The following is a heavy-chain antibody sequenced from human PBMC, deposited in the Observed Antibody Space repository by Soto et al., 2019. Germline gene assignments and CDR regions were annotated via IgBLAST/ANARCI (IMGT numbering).Heavy chain of an antibody. Sequence: GESLKISCVASGFTFENYALSWVRQAPGKGLEWVSAIRGSGGTTYYSDSVKGRFTISRDNSKNTVYLQRNDLRVEDAAEYFCAKDSWAIFGVPAGEYYAMDVWGQGTTVTVSS. CDR2: IRGSGGTT. V-gene: IGHV3-23*01. D-gene: IGHD3-3*01. CDR3: AKDSWAIFGVPAGEYYAMDV. J-gene: IGHJ6*02. CDR1: GFTFENYA.